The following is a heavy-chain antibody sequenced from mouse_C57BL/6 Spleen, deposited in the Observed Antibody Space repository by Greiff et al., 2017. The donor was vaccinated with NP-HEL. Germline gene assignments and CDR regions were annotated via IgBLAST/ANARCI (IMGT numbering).Heavy chain of an antibody. CDR2: IDPSDSYT. D-gene: IGHD1-3*01. J-gene: IGHJ4*01. CDR3: ARGSSPHYYAMDY. V-gene: IGHV1-59*01. CDR1: GYTFTSYW. Sequence: VQLQPPGAELVRPGTSVKLSCKASGYTFTSYWMHWVKQRPGQGLEWIGVIDPSDSYTNYNQKFKGKATLTVDTSSSTAYMQLSSLTSEDSAVYYCARGSSPHYYAMDYWGQGTSVTVSS.